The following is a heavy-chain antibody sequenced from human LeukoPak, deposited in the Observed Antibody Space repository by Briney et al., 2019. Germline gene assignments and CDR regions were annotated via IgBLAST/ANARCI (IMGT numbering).Heavy chain of an antibody. Sequence: GRSLRLSCAASGFTFSSYAMTWVRQAPGKGLEWVSAISGSGGSTYYADSVKGRFTISRDNSKNTLYLQMNSLRAEDTAVYYCAKDVDSSSWDYYGMDVWGKGTTVTVSS. CDR3: AKDVDSSSWDYYGMDV. J-gene: IGHJ6*04. V-gene: IGHV3-23*01. D-gene: IGHD6-13*01. CDR2: ISGSGGST. CDR1: GFTFSSYA.